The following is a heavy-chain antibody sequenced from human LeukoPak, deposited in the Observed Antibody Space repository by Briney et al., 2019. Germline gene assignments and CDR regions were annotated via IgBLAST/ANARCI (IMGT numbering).Heavy chain of an antibody. J-gene: IGHJ3*02. Sequence: PGGSLRLSCAASGFTFSASSMNWVRQAPGKGLEWVSGISGSGDSTYYADSVKGRVTISRDNSKSTLYLQMNSLRAEDTAVYYCASPAPGFGYCSSTNCLGAFDIWGQGTMVTVSS. V-gene: IGHV3-23*01. CDR3: ASPAPGFGYCSSTNCLGAFDI. CDR1: GFTFSASS. CDR2: ISGSGDST. D-gene: IGHD2-2*01.